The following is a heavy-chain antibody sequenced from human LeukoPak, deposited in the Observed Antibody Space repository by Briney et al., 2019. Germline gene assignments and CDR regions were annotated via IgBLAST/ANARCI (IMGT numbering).Heavy chain of an antibody. Sequence: GGSLRLSCAASGFTFRTYGMHWVRQTPGKGLEWVAFLWFDGSHQYYADSVRGRFIISRDNSNNTVYLHMNTLRAEDTAMYYCVKDYGKYQILERATFDFWGQGTLISVSS. D-gene: IGHD5-24*01. V-gene: IGHV3-30*02. J-gene: IGHJ4*02. CDR2: LWFDGSHQ. CDR1: GFTFRTYG. CDR3: VKDYGKYQILERATFDF.